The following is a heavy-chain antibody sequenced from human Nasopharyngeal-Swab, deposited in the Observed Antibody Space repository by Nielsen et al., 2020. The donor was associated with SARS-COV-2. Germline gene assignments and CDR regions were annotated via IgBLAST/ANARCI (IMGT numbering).Heavy chain of an antibody. V-gene: IGHV5-10-1*01. CDR3: ASSYSSSSLYYYMDV. CDR1: GYSFTSYW. J-gene: IGHJ6*03. CDR2: IDPSDSYT. D-gene: IGHD6-6*01. Sequence: GESLKISCKGSGYSFTSYWISWVRQMPGKGLEWMGRIDPSDSYTNYSPSFQGHVTISADKPISTAYLQWSSLKASDTAMYYCASSYSSSSLYYYMDVWGKGTTVTVSS.